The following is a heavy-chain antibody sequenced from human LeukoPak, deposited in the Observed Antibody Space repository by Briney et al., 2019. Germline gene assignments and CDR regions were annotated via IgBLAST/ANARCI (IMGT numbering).Heavy chain of an antibody. CDR3: ATGGGFGFWRGSYQGGYFDY. CDR1: GFTFSSYW. CDR2: IKQDGSEK. V-gene: IGHV3-7*01. D-gene: IGHD3-3*01. Sequence: GGSLRLSCAASGFTFSSYWMSWVRQAPGKGLEWVANIKQDGSEKYYVDSVKGRFTISRDNAKNSLYLQMNSLRAEDTAVYYCATGGGFGFWRGSYQGGYFDYWGQGTLVTVSS. J-gene: IGHJ4*02.